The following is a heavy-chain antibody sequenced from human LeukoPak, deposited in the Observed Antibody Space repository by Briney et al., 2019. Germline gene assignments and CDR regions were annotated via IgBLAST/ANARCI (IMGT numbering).Heavy chain of an antibody. J-gene: IGHJ1*01. V-gene: IGHV3-74*01. CDR3: ARAPSEIGGYCPEYFRH. CDR2: IKSDGGT. Sequence: GGSLRLSCAASGFTFSTYWMHWVRQAPGKGLVWVSRIKSDGGTNYADSVKGRFTISRDNAKKTVSLQMNSLRPEDTGVYYCARAPSEIGGYCPEYFRHRGQGTLVTVSS. D-gene: IGHD2-21*01. CDR1: GFTFSTYW.